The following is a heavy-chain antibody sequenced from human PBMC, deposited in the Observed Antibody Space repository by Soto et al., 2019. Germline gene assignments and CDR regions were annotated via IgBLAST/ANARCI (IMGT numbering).Heavy chain of an antibody. J-gene: IGHJ6*03. Sequence: ASVKVSCKAPGFTFTISAMQWLRQARGQRLEWIGWIVVGSGNTNYAQKFQERVTITRDMSTSTAYMELSSLRSEDTAVYYCAAPRPNRYYYYYMDVWGKGTTVTVSS. CDR2: IVVGSGNT. CDR3: AAPRPNRYYYYYMDV. V-gene: IGHV1-58*02. CDR1: GFTFTISA.